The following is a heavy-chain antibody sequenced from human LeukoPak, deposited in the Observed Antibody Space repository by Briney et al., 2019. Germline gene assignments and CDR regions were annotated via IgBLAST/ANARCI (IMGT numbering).Heavy chain of an antibody. CDR2: IWYDGSNK. Sequence: PGGSLRLSCAASGFTFSSYGMHWVRQAPGKGLEWVAVIWYDGSNKYYADSVKGRFTISRDNSKNTLYLQMNSLRAEDTAVYYCAKDSRYYYYMDVWGKGTTVTVSS. CDR1: GFTFSSYG. V-gene: IGHV3-33*06. J-gene: IGHJ6*03. CDR3: AKDSRYYYYMDV.